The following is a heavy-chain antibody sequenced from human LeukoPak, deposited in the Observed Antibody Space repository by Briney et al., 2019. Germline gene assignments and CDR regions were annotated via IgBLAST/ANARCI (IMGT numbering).Heavy chain of an antibody. Sequence: SETLSLTCTVSGGSISSYYWSWIRRPPGKGLEWIGYIYYSGSTNYNPSLKSRVTISVDTSKNQFSLKLSSVTAADTAVYYCARYSSSWYGNWFDPWGQGTLVTVSS. J-gene: IGHJ5*02. CDR2: IYYSGST. V-gene: IGHV4-59*01. CDR3: ARYSSSWYGNWFDP. CDR1: GGSISSYY. D-gene: IGHD6-13*01.